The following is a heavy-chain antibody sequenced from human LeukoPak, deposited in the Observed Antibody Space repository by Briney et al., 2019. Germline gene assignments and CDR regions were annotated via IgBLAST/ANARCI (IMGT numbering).Heavy chain of an antibody. CDR3: AKGDYVGLGFGELLPPTSFDY. CDR1: GFTFSSYA. CDR2: ISGSGGST. Sequence: GGSLRLSCAASGFTFSSYAMSWVRQAPGKGLEWVSAISGSGGSTYYADSVKGRFTISRDNSKNTLYLQMNSLRAEDTAVYYCAKGDYVGLGFGELLPPTSFDYWGQGTLVTVSS. D-gene: IGHD3-10*01. V-gene: IGHV3-23*01. J-gene: IGHJ4*02.